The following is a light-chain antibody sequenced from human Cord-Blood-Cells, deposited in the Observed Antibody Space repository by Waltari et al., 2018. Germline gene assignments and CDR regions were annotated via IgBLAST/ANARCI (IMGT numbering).Light chain of an antibody. J-gene: IGLJ1*01. V-gene: IGLV2-8*01. CDR3: SSYAGSNNFDV. Sequence: QSPLTPPPSASGSPGQSVTISCTGTSSDVGGYNYVSWYQQHPGKAPKLMIYEVSKRPSGVPDRFSGSKSGNTASLTVSGLQAEDEADYYCSSYAGSNNFDVFGTGTKVTVL. CDR1: SSDVGGYNY. CDR2: EVS.